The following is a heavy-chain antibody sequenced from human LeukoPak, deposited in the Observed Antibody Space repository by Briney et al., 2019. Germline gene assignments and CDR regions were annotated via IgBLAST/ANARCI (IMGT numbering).Heavy chain of an antibody. CDR1: QLRFSSYW. CDR3: VRDIGTSSWYQLPGVSYYGMDV. Sequence: QPGGSLRLSCAASQLRFSSYWMSWVRQAPGKGLECVANIKQDGTEINYVVSVKGRFTISRDNAKSSLYLQMNTLRAEDTAVYYCVRDIGTSSWYQLPGVSYYGMDVWGQGTTVTVS. CDR2: IKQDGTEI. D-gene: IGHD6-13*01. J-gene: IGHJ6*02. V-gene: IGHV3-7*04.